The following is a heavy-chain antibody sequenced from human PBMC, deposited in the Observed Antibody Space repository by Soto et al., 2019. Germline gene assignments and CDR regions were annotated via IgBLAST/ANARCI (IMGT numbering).Heavy chain of an antibody. J-gene: IGHJ4*02. D-gene: IGHD3-10*01. CDR3: ARVGGFGATTIDY. CDR1: GGSISSGDYY. Sequence: QVQLQESGPGLVKPSQTLSLTCTVSGGSISSGDYYWSWIRQPPGKGLEWIGYIYYSGSTYYNLSLKSRVTISVDTSKNQFSRKLSSVTAADTAVYYCARVGGFGATTIDYWGQGTLVTVSS. V-gene: IGHV4-30-4*01. CDR2: IYYSGST.